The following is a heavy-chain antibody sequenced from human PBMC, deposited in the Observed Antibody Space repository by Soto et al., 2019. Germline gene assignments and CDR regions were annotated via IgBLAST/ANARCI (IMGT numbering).Heavy chain of an antibody. J-gene: IGHJ5*02. Sequence: ASVKVSCKASGYTFTGYAVHWVRQAPGQRLEWMGWINAGNGNTKYSQKFQGRVTITADESTTTAYMELSSLRSDDTAVYYCAKDGGKDGYFGNWFDPWGQGTLVTVSS. D-gene: IGHD5-12*01. CDR3: AKDGGKDGYFGNWFDP. V-gene: IGHV1-3*01. CDR1: GYTFTGYA. CDR2: INAGNGNT.